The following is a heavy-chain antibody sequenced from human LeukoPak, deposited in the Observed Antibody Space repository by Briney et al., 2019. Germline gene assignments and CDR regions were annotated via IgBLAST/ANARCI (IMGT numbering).Heavy chain of an antibody. CDR1: GFTFSSYA. Sequence: GGSLRLSCAASGFTFSSYAMHWVRQAPGKGLEWVAVISYDGSNKYYADSVKGRCTISRDNSKNTLYLQMNSLRVEDTAVYYCARGLFLSGYLDAFDIWGQGTVVTVSS. J-gene: IGHJ3*02. V-gene: IGHV3-30*14. D-gene: IGHD3-22*01. CDR2: ISYDGSNK. CDR3: ARGLFLSGYLDAFDI.